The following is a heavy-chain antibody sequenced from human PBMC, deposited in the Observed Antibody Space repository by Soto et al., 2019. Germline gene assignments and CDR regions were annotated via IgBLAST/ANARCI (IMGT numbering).Heavy chain of an antibody. Sequence: QVQLVQSGAEVKKPGSSVKVSCEASGGTFSSYAISWVRQAPGQGLEWMGGIIPIFGTANYAQKFQGRVTITADESTSTAYMELSSLRSEDTDVYYCARDGGYYDFRSGSPDSYGMDVWGQGTTVTVSS. CDR3: ARDGGYYDFRSGSPDSYGMDV. V-gene: IGHV1-69*01. CDR1: GGTFSSYA. J-gene: IGHJ6*02. D-gene: IGHD3-3*01. CDR2: IIPIFGTA.